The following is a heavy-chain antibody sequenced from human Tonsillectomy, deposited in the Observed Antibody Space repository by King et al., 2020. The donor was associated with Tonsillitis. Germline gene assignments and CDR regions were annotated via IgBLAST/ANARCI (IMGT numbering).Heavy chain of an antibody. D-gene: IGHD2-15*01. Sequence: VQLVESGGGLVQPGGSLRLSCAASGFTFSSYAMSWVRQAPGKGLEWVSAISGSGGSTYYADSVKGRFTISRDNSKNTLYLQMNSLRAEDTAVYYCAKDVGVTVVAANYFDYWGQGTLVTVSS. V-gene: IGHV3-23*04. CDR3: AKDVGVTVVAANYFDY. J-gene: IGHJ4*02. CDR1: GFTFSSYA. CDR2: ISGSGGST.